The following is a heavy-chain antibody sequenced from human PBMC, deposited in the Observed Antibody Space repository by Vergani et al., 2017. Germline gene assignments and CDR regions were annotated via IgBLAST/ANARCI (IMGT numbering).Heavy chain of an antibody. D-gene: IGHD2/OR15-2a*01. CDR2: IRNDGSNL. V-gene: IGHV3-30*02. CDR3: AKDQYYNTRGGSSLHC. J-gene: IGHJ4*02. CDR1: GSMFCDYG. Sequence: QVQLVESGGSVVQPGGSLRLSCVASGSMFCDYGMHWVRQAPGKGLEWVAFIRNDGSNLDYVDSVKCRVTISRDNSNNILYLQMKSLRAEDTAVYYCAKDQYYNTRGGSSLHCWGQGTQVSVS.